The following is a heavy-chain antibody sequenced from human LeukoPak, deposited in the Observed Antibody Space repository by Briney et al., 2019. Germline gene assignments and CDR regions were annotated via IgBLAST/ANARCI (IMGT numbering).Heavy chain of an antibody. CDR3: ARGSRSSGWPTFDY. CDR1: GGSISNYY. V-gene: IGHV4-59*01. J-gene: IGHJ4*02. D-gene: IGHD6-19*01. CDR2: IYYSGST. Sequence: SETLSLTRTVSGGSISNYYWSWIRQPPGKGLEWIGYIYYSGSTNYNPSLKSRVTISVDTSKNQFSLKLSSVTAADTAVYYCARGSRSSGWPTFDYWGQGTLVTVSS.